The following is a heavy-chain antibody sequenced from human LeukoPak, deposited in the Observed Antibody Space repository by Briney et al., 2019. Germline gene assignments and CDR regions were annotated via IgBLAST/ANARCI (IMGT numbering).Heavy chain of an antibody. V-gene: IGHV3-30*04. CDR1: GFTFSSYA. CDR3: ARALGVDWFDP. J-gene: IGHJ5*02. D-gene: IGHD3-10*01. Sequence: PGGSLRLSCAASGFTFSSYAMHWVRQAPGKGLEWVAVISYDGSNKYYADSVKGQFTISRDNSKNTLYLQMNSLRAEDTAVYYCARALGVDWFDPWGQGTLVTVSS. CDR2: ISYDGSNK.